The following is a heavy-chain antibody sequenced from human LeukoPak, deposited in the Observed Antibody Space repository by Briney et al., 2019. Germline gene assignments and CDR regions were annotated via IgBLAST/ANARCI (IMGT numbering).Heavy chain of an antibody. CDR2: IYTSGST. CDR1: GGSISSGSYY. Sequence: PSETLSLTCTVSGGSISSGSYYRSWIRQPAGKGLEWIGRIYTSGSTNYNPSLKSRVTISVDTSKNQFSLKLSSVTAADTAVYYCARVRGGYGGNSWLDYCGQGTLVTVSS. J-gene: IGHJ4*02. CDR3: ARVRGGYGGNSWLDY. D-gene: IGHD4-23*01. V-gene: IGHV4-61*02.